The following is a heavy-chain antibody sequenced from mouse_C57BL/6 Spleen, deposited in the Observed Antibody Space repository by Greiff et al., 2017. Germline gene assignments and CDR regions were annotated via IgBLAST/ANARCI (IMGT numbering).Heavy chain of an antibody. Sequence: QVQLQQSGAELVRPGTSVKVSCKASGYAFTNYLIEWVKQRPGQGLKWIGVINPGSGGTNYNEKFKGKATLTADKSSSTAYMQLSSLTSEDSAVYFCARSGWLLRGYWGQGTTLTVSS. V-gene: IGHV1-54*01. CDR1: GYAFTNYL. D-gene: IGHD2-3*01. CDR2: INPGSGGT. J-gene: IGHJ2*01. CDR3: ARSGWLLRGY.